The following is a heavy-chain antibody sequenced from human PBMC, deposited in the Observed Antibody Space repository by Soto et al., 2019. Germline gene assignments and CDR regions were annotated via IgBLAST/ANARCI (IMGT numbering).Heavy chain of an antibody. V-gene: IGHV3-11*01. Sequence: QVQLVDSGGGLVKPGGSLRLSCVASGFTFSDYDMSWIRQAPGKGLEWVSHMSSSGNTIYYADSVKGRFTISRDNAKNSLYLQMNSLRAEDTAVYYCARVRDFLQNSANYADAFDNWGQGTMVTVSS. CDR2: MSSSGNTI. CDR1: GFTFSDYD. CDR3: ARVRDFLQNSANYADAFDN. J-gene: IGHJ3*02. D-gene: IGHD1-26*01.